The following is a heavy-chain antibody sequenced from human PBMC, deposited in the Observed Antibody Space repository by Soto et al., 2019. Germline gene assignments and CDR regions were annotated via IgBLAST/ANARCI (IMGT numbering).Heavy chain of an antibody. J-gene: IGHJ4*02. CDR1: GYTFTSYG. V-gene: IGHV1-18*01. Sequence: ASVKVSCKASGYTFTSYGISWVRQAPGQGLEWMGWISAYNGNTNYAQKLQGRVTMTTDTSTSTAYMELRSLRSDDTAVYYCARDGAGYSSGWYGTFDYWGQGTLVTVSS. D-gene: IGHD6-19*01. CDR3: ARDGAGYSSGWYGTFDY. CDR2: ISAYNGNT.